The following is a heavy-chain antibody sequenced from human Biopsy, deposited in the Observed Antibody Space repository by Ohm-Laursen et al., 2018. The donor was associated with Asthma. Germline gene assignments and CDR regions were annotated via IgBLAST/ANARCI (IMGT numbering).Heavy chain of an antibody. D-gene: IGHD6-13*01. CDR1: GFTFRDYY. CDR3: ARGYSTSWYFGY. V-gene: IGHV3-11*01. J-gene: IGHJ4*02. Sequence: SLRLSCSASGFTFRDYYMTWIRQAPGKGLEWVAYISSRGSNIFYADSVKGRFTISRDNAKKSLFLEMNSLTVEDTAVYFCARGYSTSWYFGYWGQGTLVTGSS. CDR2: ISSRGSNI.